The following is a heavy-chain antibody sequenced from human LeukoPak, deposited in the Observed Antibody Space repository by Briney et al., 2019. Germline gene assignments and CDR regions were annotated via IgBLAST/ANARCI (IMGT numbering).Heavy chain of an antibody. V-gene: IGHV6-1*01. J-gene: IGHJ4*02. Sequence: SQTLSLTCAISGDSVSSNSAAWNWIRQSPSRGLEWLGRTYRTSRWYNDYAVSVKSRITINPDTSKNQFSLQLSSVTPEDTAVYYCARDLPPGAAGVTGPFDYWGQGTLVTVSS. CDR1: GDSVSSNSAA. D-gene: IGHD6-13*01. CDR2: TYRTSRWYN. CDR3: ARDLPPGAAGVTGPFDY.